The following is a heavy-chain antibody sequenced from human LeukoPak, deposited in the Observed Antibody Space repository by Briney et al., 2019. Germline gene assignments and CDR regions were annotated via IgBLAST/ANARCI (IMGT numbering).Heavy chain of an antibody. D-gene: IGHD3-22*01. J-gene: IGHJ4*02. V-gene: IGHV3-9*01. CDR2: ISWNSGSI. CDR3: AKGTGLYYYDSSGPG. Sequence: PGGSLRLSCAASGFTFNDYDRHWVRQAPGKGLEWVAGISWNSGSIGYADSVKGRFTISRDNAKNSLYLQMNSLRAEDTALYYCAKGTGLYYYDSSGPGWGQGTLVTVSS. CDR1: GFTFNDYD.